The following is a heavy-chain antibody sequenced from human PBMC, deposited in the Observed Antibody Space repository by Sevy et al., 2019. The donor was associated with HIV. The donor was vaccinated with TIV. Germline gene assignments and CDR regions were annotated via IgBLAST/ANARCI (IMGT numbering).Heavy chain of an antibody. CDR1: NASISSSSYY. CDR2: IYYSGTT. V-gene: IGHV4-39*01. J-gene: IGHJ5*02. Sequence: SETLSLTCSVSNASISSSSYYWGWVRQPPGKALEWIGIIYYSGTTYYRLSHKSQVTISVDTSKTQFFLDLRSMTATDTAVYYCVRHSDSRRLSWLDTWGQGILVTVSS. D-gene: IGHD2-15*01. CDR3: VRHSDSRRLSWLDT.